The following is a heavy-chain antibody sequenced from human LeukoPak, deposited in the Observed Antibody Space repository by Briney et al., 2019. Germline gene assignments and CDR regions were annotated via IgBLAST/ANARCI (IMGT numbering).Heavy chain of an antibody. CDR3: ARANSSVAALSYYFDY. CDR1: GGSISSGSYY. CDR2: IYTSGST. J-gene: IGHJ4*02. V-gene: IGHV4-61*02. Sequence: SQTLSLTCTVSGGSISSGSYYWSWIRQPAGKGLEWIGRIYTSGSTNYNPSLKSRVTISVDTSKNQFSLKLSSVTAADTAVYYCARANSSVAALSYYFDYWGQGTLVTVSS. D-gene: IGHD3-22*01.